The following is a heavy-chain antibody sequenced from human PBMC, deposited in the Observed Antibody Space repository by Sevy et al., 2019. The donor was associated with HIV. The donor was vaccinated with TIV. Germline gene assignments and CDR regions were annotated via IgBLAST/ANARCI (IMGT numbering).Heavy chain of an antibody. D-gene: IGHD2-21*01. V-gene: IGHV3-7*01. Sequence: GGSLRLSCAASGFTFSPYGMTWVRQAPGKGLEWVANIRPGGSDKSYVDSVKGRFTISRDNAKNSLYLQMNSLRADDTAMYYCAIGVWLDCWGQGALVTVSS. CDR3: AIGVWLDC. CDR1: GFTFSPYG. CDR2: IRPGGSDK. J-gene: IGHJ4*02.